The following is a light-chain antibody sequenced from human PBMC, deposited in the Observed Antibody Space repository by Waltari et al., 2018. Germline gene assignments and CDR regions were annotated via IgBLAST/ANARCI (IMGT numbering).Light chain of an antibody. J-gene: IGKJ4*01. CDR1: QSVLYSSNNKND. Sequence: DIVMTQSPDSLAVSLGERATINCKSSQSVLYSSNNKNDLAWYQHKPGQPPKLLIYWASTRESGVPDRFSGSGSGTDFTLTISSLQAEEVAVYYCQQYYTTPLTFGGGTKVEIK. V-gene: IGKV4-1*01. CDR3: QQYYTTPLT. CDR2: WAS.